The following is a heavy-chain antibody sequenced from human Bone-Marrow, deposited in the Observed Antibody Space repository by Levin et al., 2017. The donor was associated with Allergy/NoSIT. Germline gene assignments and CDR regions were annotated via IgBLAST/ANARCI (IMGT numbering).Heavy chain of an antibody. V-gene: IGHV1-24*01. D-gene: IGHD2-8*01. CDR3: ATERYCINGVCPGLFDY. CDR1: GYTLTDLS. Sequence: LGESLKISCKVSGYTLTDLSIHWVRQAPGKGLEWMGGFDPDTGGTVYPDKFQGRVTVTEDTYRNIAYMELSSLRSEDTALYYCATERYCINGVCPGLFDYWGHGTLVTVSS. CDR2: FDPDTGGT. J-gene: IGHJ5*01.